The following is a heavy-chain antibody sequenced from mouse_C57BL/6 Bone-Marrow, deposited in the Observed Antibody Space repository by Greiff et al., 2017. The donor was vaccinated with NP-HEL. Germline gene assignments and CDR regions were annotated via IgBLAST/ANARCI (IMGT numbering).Heavy chain of an antibody. CDR1: GYAFTNYL. CDR2: LNPGSGGT. V-gene: IGHV1-54*01. Sequence: QVQLKQSGAELVRPGTSVKVSCKASGYAFTNYLIEWVKQRPGQGLEWIGVLNPGSGGTNYNEKFKGKATLTADKSSSTAYMQLSSLTSEDSAVYFCARDEVFDYWGQGTTLTVSS. J-gene: IGHJ2*01. CDR3: ARDEVFDY.